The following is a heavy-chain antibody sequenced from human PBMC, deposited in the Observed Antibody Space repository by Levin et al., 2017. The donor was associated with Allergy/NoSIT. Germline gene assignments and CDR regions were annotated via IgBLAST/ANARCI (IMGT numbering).Heavy chain of an antibody. CDR3: ARFAGYSSGRGMVFDF. Sequence: GGSLRLSCAASGFSFTNYAFHWVRQAPGKGLEWVAVISENGDNFYHGDSVKGRFSISRDDSKTTLYLQMSSLRSEDTAVYYCARFAGYSSGRGMVFDFWSQGTLVTVSS. CDR1: GFSFTNYA. V-gene: IGHV3-30*04. D-gene: IGHD6-19*01. CDR2: ISENGDNF. J-gene: IGHJ4*02.